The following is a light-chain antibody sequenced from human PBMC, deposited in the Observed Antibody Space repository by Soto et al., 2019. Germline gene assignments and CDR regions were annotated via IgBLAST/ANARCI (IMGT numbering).Light chain of an antibody. V-gene: IGKV3-15*01. Sequence: IGMTHSPATLSVSPWERATLSCRASQSVSTNLAWYQQIPGQAPRLLIYGASTRATGIPARFSGSGSGTEFTLTISSLQSEDFALYYCQQYNYWWTFGQGTKVDIK. CDR1: QSVSTN. CDR3: QQYNYWWT. J-gene: IGKJ1*01. CDR2: GAS.